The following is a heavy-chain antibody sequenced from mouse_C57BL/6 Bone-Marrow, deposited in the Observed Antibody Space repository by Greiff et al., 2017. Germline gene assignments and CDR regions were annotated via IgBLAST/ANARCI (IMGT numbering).Heavy chain of an antibody. Sequence: QVQLKQPGAELVKPGASVKMSCKASGYTFTSYWITWVKQRHGQGLEWIGDIYPGSGSTNYNEKFKSKATLTVDTSSSTAYMLLSSLTSEDSAFYYCARPYYSNYWYFDVWCTATTVTVSS. J-gene: IGHJ1*03. V-gene: IGHV1-55*01. CDR3: ARPYYSNYWYFDV. D-gene: IGHD2-5*01. CDR1: GYTFTSYW. CDR2: IYPGSGST.